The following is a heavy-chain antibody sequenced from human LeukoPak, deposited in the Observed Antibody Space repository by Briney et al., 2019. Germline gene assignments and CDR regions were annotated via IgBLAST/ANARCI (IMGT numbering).Heavy chain of an antibody. J-gene: IGHJ4*02. CDR3: ARENYYDSSGYYYY. D-gene: IGHD3-22*01. Sequence: PGGSLRLSCAASGFTFSSYEMNWVRQAPGKGLEWVSYISSSGSTIYYADSVKGRFTISRDNAKNSLYLQMNSLRAEDTAVYYCARENYYDSSGYYYYWGQGTLVTVSS. CDR2: ISSSGSTI. V-gene: IGHV3-48*03. CDR1: GFTFSSYE.